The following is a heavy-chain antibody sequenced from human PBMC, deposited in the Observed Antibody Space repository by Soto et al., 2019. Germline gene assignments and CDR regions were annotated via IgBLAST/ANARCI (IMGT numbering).Heavy chain of an antibody. CDR1: GFTFRTSA. CDR3: VNSYDFWSGSHYGMDV. D-gene: IGHD3-3*01. Sequence: PGGSLRLSCTASGFSASGFTFRTSAMSWVRQAPGKGLEWVSVISGRGDSTYYAHSVKGRFTISRDNSKNTLFLQMNSLRPEDTAVYYCVNSYDFWSGSHYGMDVWGQGTTVTVSS. J-gene: IGHJ6*02. V-gene: IGHV3-23*01. CDR2: ISGRGDST.